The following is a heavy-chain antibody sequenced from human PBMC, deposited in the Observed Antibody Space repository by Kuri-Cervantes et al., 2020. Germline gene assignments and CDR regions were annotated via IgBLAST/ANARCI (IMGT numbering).Heavy chain of an antibody. CDR1: GGTFSSYA. CDR2: IIPIFGTA. J-gene: IGHJ6*02. D-gene: IGHD7-27*01. Sequence: SVKVSCKASGGTFSSYAISWVRQAPGQGLEWMGGIIPIFGTANYAQEFQGRVTITADESTSTAYMELSSLRSEDTAVYYCARETITGDVYNYYGMDVCGQGTTVTVSS. V-gene: IGHV1-69*13. CDR3: ARETITGDVYNYYGMDV.